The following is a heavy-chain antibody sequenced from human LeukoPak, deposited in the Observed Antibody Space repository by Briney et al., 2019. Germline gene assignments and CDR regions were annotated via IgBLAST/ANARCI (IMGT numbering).Heavy chain of an antibody. CDR2: VSGSGGST. CDR3: AKDLHYYDSSGYYQTFNYYYYGMDV. Sequence: GSLRLSCVASGFNFSTYAMSWVRQAPGKGLEWVSAVSGSGGSTYYADSVKGRFTISRDNSKNTLYLQMNSLRAEDTAVYYCAKDLHYYDSSGYYQTFNYYYYGMDVWGQGTTVTVSS. D-gene: IGHD3-22*01. CDR1: GFNFSTYA. V-gene: IGHV3-23*01. J-gene: IGHJ6*02.